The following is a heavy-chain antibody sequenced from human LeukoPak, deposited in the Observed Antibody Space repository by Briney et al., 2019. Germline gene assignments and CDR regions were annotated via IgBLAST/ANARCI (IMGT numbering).Heavy chain of an antibody. CDR2: ISGSGGST. CDR3: AKPRLPMDPHSSSWYGDFDY. D-gene: IGHD6-13*01. CDR1: GFTFSSYA. V-gene: IGHV3-23*01. J-gene: IGHJ4*02. Sequence: PGGSPRLSCAASGFTFSSYAMSWVRQAPGKGLEWVSAISGSGGSTYYADSVKGRFTISRDNSKNTLYLQMNSLRAEDTAVYYCAKPRLPMDPHSSSWYGDFDYWGQGTLVTVSS.